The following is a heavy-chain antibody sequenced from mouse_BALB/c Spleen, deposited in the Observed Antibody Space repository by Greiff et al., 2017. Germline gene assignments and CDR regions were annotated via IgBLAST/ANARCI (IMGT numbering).Heavy chain of an antibody. D-gene: IGHD1-1*01. CDR2: IYPSDSYT. CDR3: TRGGSSYAMDY. J-gene: IGHJ4*01. CDR1: GYTFTSYW. Sequence: VQLQQPGAELVRPGASVKLSCKASGYTFTSYWINWVKQRPGQGLEWIGNIYPSDSYTNYNQKFKDKATLTVDKSSSTAYMQLSSPTSEDSAVYYCTRGGSSYAMDYWGQGTSVTVSS. V-gene: IGHV1-69*02.